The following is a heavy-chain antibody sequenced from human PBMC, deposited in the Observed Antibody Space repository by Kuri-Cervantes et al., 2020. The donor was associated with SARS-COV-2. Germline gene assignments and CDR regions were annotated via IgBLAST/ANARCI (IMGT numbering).Heavy chain of an antibody. D-gene: IGHD3-22*01. J-gene: IGHJ6*02. CDR3: ARVGVPNYYDSSGYYYDYYYYGMDV. CDR1: GFTFSSYA. V-gene: IGHV3-30-3*01. Sequence: SFAASGFTFSSYAMHWVRQAPGKGLEWVAVISYDGSNKYYADSVKGRFTISRDNSKNTLYLQMNSLRAEDTAVYYCARVGVPNYYDSSGYYYDYYYYGMDVWGQGTTVTVSS. CDR2: ISYDGSNK.